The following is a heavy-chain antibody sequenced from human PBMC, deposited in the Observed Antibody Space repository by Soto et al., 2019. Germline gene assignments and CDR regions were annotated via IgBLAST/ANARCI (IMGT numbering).Heavy chain of an antibody. CDR3: TTDYDCRGTGCYR. D-gene: IGHD3-3*01. CDR1: GFTFASAW. V-gene: IGHV3-15*01. J-gene: IGHJ5*02. Sequence: EVQLVESGGGLVRPGGSLRLSCAGSGFTFASAWITWIRQAPGKEPEWVGRIKSRGDGGATEIRPSVRGRLTMSRDDSYSMAYLQLNSLRSEDTAVYYCTTDYDCRGTGCYRWGQGTLVTVSS. CDR2: IKSRGDGGAT.